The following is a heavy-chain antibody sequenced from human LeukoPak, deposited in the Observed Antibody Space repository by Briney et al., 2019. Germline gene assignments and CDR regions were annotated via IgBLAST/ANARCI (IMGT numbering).Heavy chain of an antibody. J-gene: IGHJ4*02. CDR3: ARVRIREANFDY. V-gene: IGHV3-30-3*01. CDR1: GFTFGSYA. CDR2: ISYDGSNK. Sequence: GGSLRLSCAASGFTFGSYAMHWVRQAPGKGLEWVAVISYDGSNKYYADSVKGRFTISRDNSKNTLYLQMNSLRAEDTAVYYCARVRIREANFDYWGQGTLVTVSS.